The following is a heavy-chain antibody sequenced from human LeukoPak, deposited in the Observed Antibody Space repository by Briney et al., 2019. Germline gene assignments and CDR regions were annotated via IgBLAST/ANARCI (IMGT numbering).Heavy chain of an antibody. V-gene: IGHV4-59*01. CDR3: ARGSFSSGWIFDP. J-gene: IGHJ5*02. CDR1: GGSIRSYY. D-gene: IGHD6-19*01. Sequence: SETVSLTCTVSGGSIRSYYWSWIRQPPGKGLEWIGYIYYTGSTDYSPSLKSRVTISVDTSKNQFSLRLSSVAAADTAVYYCARGSFSSGWIFDPWGQGTVVTDSS. CDR2: IYYTGST.